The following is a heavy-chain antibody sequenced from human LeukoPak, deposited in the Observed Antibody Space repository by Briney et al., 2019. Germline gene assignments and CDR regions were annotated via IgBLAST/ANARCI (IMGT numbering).Heavy chain of an antibody. CDR1: GFIFDGYD. Sequence: GGSLRLSCAASGFIFDGYDVLWVRQAPGKGLEWVATIDWSGDSTVYADSVKGRFTISRDNARNSLYLQMNSLRAEDTAFYYCVRDRLRADSWGQGTLVTVSS. D-gene: IGHD6-6*01. V-gene: IGHV3-20*04. J-gene: IGHJ4*02. CDR2: IDWSGDST. CDR3: VRDRLRADS.